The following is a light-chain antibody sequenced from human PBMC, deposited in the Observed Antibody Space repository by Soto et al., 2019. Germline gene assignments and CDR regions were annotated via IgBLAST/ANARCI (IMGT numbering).Light chain of an antibody. Sequence: DIHMTQSPSTLPASVGDRVTIPCRASQSIADWLAWYQQKPGKAPKLLIYKASTLESGVPSRFSGSGSGTEFTLTISSLQPDDFATYSCQQYVAYPLTVGGGTKVDSK. V-gene: IGKV1-5*03. CDR1: QSIADW. CDR3: QQYVAYPLT. J-gene: IGKJ4*01. CDR2: KAS.